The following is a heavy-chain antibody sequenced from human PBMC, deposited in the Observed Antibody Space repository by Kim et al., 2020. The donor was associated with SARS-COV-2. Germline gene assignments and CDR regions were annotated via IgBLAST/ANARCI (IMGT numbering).Heavy chain of an antibody. CDR3: ARHEAPGDSGSYSDDYWFDP. Sequence: SETLSLTCTVSGGSISSYYWSWIRQPPGKGLEWVGYIYYSGSTNYNPSPKSRVTISVDTSTNQSSLKLSTVTAADTAGEYCARHEAPGDSGSYSDDYWFDPWGEGTLVTVSS. J-gene: IGHJ5*02. CDR2: IYYSGST. V-gene: IGHV4-59*08. CDR1: GGSISSYY. D-gene: IGHD1-26*01.